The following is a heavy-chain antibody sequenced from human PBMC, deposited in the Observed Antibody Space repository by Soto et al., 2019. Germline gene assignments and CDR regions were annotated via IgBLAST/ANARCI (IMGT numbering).Heavy chain of an antibody. CDR1: GYSFTSYW. J-gene: IGHJ6*02. Sequence: PGESLKISCKGSGYSFTSYWISWVRQMPGKGLEWMGRIDPSDSYTNYSPSFQGHVTISADKSISTACLQWSRLKASDTAMYYCARLSHYNYDMDVWGQGTTVTVSS. CDR3: ARLSHYNYDMDV. V-gene: IGHV5-10-1*01. CDR2: IDPSDSYT.